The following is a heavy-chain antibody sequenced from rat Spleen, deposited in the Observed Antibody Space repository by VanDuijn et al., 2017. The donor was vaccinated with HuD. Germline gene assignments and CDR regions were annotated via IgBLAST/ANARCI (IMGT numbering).Heavy chain of an antibody. V-gene: IGHV5-25*01. CDR2: INTGGGST. CDR1: GLSFSNYF. J-gene: IGHJ3*01. Sequence: EVQLVESGGGLVQPGRSMKLSCAASGLSFSNYFMAWVRQAPTKGLEWVAYINTGGGSTYYRDSVKGRFTISRDNAKSTLYLQMDSLRSEDTATYYCTRHEPNWFVYWGQGTLVTVSS. CDR3: TRHEPNWFVY.